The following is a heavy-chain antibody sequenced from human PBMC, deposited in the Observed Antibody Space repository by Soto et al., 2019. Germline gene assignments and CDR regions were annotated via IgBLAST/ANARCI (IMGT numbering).Heavy chain of an antibody. V-gene: IGHV3-30*18. CDR3: AKAIYPTTGTEEGFDY. J-gene: IGHJ4*02. CDR1: GFTFSSYG. Sequence: QVQLVESGGGVVQPGRSLRLSCAASGFTFSSYGMHWVRQAPGKGLEWVAVISYDGSNKYYADSVKGRFTISRDNSKNTLYLQMNSLRAEDTAVYYCAKAIYPTTGTEEGFDYWGQGTLVTVSS. D-gene: IGHD4-17*01. CDR2: ISYDGSNK.